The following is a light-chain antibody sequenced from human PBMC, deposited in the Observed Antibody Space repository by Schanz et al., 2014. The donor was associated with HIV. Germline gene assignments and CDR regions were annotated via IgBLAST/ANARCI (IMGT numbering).Light chain of an antibody. Sequence: EIVLTQSPATLSLSPGERATLSCRASQSVSSSYLAWYQQKPGQAPRLLIYGASSRATGIPDRFSGSQSGTDFTLTISRLEPEDFAVFYCQHYGSSPPYTFGQGTKLEIK. CDR1: QSVSSSY. V-gene: IGKV3-20*01. J-gene: IGKJ2*01. CDR3: QHYGSSPPYT. CDR2: GAS.